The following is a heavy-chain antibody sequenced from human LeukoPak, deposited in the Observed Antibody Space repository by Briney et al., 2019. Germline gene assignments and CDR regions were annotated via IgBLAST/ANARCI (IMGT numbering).Heavy chain of an antibody. CDR3: AKDLKKGYSYGLYYFDY. V-gene: IGHV3-23*01. D-gene: IGHD5-18*01. CDR1: GFTFSSYA. J-gene: IGHJ4*02. CDR2: ISGSGGST. Sequence: PGGSLRLSCAASGFTFSSYAMSWVRQAPGKGLEWVSAISGSGGSTYYADSVKGRFTISRDNSKNTLYLQMNSLRAEDTAVYYCAKDLKKGYSYGLYYFDYWGQGTLVTVSS.